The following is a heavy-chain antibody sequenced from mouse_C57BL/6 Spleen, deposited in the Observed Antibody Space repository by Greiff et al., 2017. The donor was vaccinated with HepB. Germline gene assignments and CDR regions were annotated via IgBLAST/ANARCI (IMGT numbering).Heavy chain of an antibody. CDR2: ISNGGGST. V-gene: IGHV5-12*01. Sequence: EVMLVESGGGLVQPGGSLKLSCAASGFTFSDYYMYWVRQTPEKRLEWVAYISNGGGSTYYPDTVKGRFTISRDNAKNTLYLQMSRLKSEDTAMYYCARPYGSSPYYYAMDYWGQGTSVTVSS. D-gene: IGHD1-1*01. J-gene: IGHJ4*01. CDR3: ARPYGSSPYYYAMDY. CDR1: GFTFSDYY.